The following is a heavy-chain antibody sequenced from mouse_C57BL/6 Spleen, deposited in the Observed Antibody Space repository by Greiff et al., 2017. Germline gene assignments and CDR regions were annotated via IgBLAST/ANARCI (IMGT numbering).Heavy chain of an antibody. CDR3: ARKRITTVVATFYFDY. Sequence: QVQLQQSGAELARPGASVKMSCKASGYTFTSYTMHWVKQRPGQGLEWIGYINPSSGYTKYNQKFKDKATLTADKSSSTAYMQLSSLTSEDSAVYYCARKRITTVVATFYFDYWGQGTTLTVSS. V-gene: IGHV1-4*01. CDR2: INPSSGYT. J-gene: IGHJ2*01. D-gene: IGHD1-1*01. CDR1: GYTFTSYT.